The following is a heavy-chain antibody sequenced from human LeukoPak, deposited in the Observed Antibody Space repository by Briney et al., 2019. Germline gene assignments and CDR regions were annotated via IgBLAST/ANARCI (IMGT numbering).Heavy chain of an antibody. CDR3: ASHSPYGDYVGY. V-gene: IGHV3-53*01. CDR1: GFTVSSNY. D-gene: IGHD4-17*01. Sequence: GGSLRLSCAASGFTVSSNYMSWVRQAPGKGLEWVSVIYSGGSTYYADSVKGRCTISRDNSKNTLYLQMNSLRAEDTAVYYCASHSPYGDYVGYWGQGTLVTVSS. CDR2: IYSGGST. J-gene: IGHJ4*02.